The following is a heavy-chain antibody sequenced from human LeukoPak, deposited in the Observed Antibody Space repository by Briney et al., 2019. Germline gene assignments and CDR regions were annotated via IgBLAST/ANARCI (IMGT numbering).Heavy chain of an antibody. J-gene: IGHJ4*02. Sequence: ASVNVSCTASGYTFTGYFMHWMQQAPGQGPEWMGWINPNSGGTNYAQKFQGRVIMTRDTSISTAYMELSRLRSDDTAVYYCARVSEYYYFDYWGQGTLVTVSS. V-gene: IGHV1-2*02. CDR1: GYTFTGYF. CDR3: ARVSEYYYFDY. D-gene: IGHD2/OR15-2a*01. CDR2: INPNSGGT.